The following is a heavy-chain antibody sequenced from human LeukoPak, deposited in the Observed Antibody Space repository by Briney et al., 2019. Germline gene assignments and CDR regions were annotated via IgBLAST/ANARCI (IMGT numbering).Heavy chain of an antibody. CDR2: INQDGGER. CDR1: GLTFSDYW. Sequence: PGGCLRLSCADSGLTFSDYWMSWVRQAPGKGLEWVASINQDGGERQYVDSVKGRFTISRDNAENSLYLQMNRLRAEDTAVYYCARDVVEAYCGGDCYVDYWGQGTLVTVSS. D-gene: IGHD2-21*02. CDR3: ARDVVEAYCGGDCYVDY. V-gene: IGHV3-7*01. J-gene: IGHJ4*02.